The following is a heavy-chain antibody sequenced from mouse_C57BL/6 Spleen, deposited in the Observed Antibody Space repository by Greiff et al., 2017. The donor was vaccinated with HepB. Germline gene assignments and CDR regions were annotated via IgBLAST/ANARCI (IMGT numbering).Heavy chain of an antibody. CDR2: INPNNGGT. D-gene: IGHD2-4*01. J-gene: IGHJ3*01. CDR3: ARKGLYYDYDGWFAY. Sequence: EVQLQQSGPELVKPGASVKISCKASGYTFTDYYMNWVKQSHGKSLEWIGDINPNNGGTSYNQKFKGKATLTVDKSSSTAYMELRSLTSEDSAVYYCARKGLYYDYDGWFAYWGQGTLVTVSA. CDR1: GYTFTDYY. V-gene: IGHV1-26*01.